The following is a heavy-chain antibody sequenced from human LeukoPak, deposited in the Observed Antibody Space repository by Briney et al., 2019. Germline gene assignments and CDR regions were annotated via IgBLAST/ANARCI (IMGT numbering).Heavy chain of an antibody. J-gene: IGHJ4*02. Sequence: PGRSLRLSCAASGFTFSSYAMGWARQAPGEGLEWVSGIIGGGGSTYYADSVKGRFTSSRDNSKNTMYLQMNSLRAEDTAAYYCAKESAYDILTGYSDYWGQGTLVTVSS. CDR1: GFTFSSYA. D-gene: IGHD3-9*01. CDR2: IIGGGGST. V-gene: IGHV3-23*01. CDR3: AKESAYDILTGYSDY.